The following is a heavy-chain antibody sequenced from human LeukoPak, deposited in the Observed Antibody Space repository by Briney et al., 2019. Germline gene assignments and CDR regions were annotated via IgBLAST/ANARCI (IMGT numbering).Heavy chain of an antibody. V-gene: IGHV3-20*04. CDR3: ASGPDYYDSSGYRYYYYYYMDV. CDR1: GFTFDDYG. J-gene: IGHJ6*03. D-gene: IGHD3-22*01. CDR2: INWNGGST. Sequence: GRSLRLSCAASGFTFDDYGMSWVRQAPGKGLEWVSGINWNGGSTGYADSVKGRFTISRDNAKNSLYLQMNSLRAEDTALYYCASGPDYYDSSGYRYYYYYYMDVWGKGTTVTVSS.